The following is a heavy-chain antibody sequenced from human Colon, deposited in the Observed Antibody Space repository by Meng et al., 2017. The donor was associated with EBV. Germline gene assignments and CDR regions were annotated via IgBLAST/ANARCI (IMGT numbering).Heavy chain of an antibody. D-gene: IGHD6-19*01. Sequence: HVQLQGSGPGLVKPSQTLALHCTVSGGSVSSGGYYWTWIRQHPGKGLEWFGHIYYSGSTFYNPSLKRRVIISIDTSKNQFSLNLRSVTAADTAVYYCARVSSGWDYFDYWGQGTLVTVSS. CDR3: ARVSSGWDYFDY. CDR1: GGSVSSGGYY. CDR2: IYYSGST. J-gene: IGHJ4*02. V-gene: IGHV4-31*03.